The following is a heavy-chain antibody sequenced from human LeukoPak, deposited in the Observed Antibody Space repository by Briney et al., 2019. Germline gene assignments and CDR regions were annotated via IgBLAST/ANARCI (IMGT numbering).Heavy chain of an antibody. CDR2: TYYRSKWYN. D-gene: IGHD4-17*01. CDR3: ARLSTVTTSFDY. CDR1: GDSVSSNSAA. V-gene: IGHV6-1*01. J-gene: IGHJ4*02. Sequence: SQTLSLTCAISGDSVSSNSAAWNWIRQSPSRGLEWLGRTYYRSKWYNDYAVSVKSRITINPDTSKNQFSLKLTSVTAADTAVYYCARLSTVTTSFDYWGQGTLVTVSS.